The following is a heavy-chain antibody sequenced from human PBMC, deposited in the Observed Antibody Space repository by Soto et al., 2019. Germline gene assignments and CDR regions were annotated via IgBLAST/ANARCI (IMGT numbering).Heavy chain of an antibody. D-gene: IGHD6-13*01. CDR2: IVVGSGNT. CDR3: AATPGIAAVGLGYYYYGMDV. Sequence: GASVKVSCKASGFTFTSSAVQWVRQARGQRLEWIGWIVVGSGNTNYAQKFQERVTITRDMSTSTAYMELSSLRSEDTAVYYCAATPGIAAVGLGYYYYGMDVWGQGTTVTVSS. J-gene: IGHJ6*02. V-gene: IGHV1-58*01. CDR1: GFTFTSSA.